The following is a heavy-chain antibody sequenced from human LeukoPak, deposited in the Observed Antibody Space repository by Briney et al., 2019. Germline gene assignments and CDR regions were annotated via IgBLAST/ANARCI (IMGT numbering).Heavy chain of an antibody. CDR3: ARVRRGDDFNPFDY. V-gene: IGHV3-74*01. CDR1: GFTFSNFW. Sequence: GGSLRLSCAASGFTFSNFWIYWVRHAPGKGLVWASRINGDGSETIHADSVKGRFTISRDNAKNTLYLQMNSLRTEDTAVYYCARVRRGDDFNPFDYWGQGTLVTVSS. CDR2: INGDGSET. D-gene: IGHD3-16*01. J-gene: IGHJ4*02.